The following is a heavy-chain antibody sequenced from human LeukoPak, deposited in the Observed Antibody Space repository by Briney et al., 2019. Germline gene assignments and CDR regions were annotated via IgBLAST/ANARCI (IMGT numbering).Heavy chain of an antibody. J-gene: IGHJ4*02. CDR1: GGSISSYY. CDR3: ARHRGIAVAGPRFDY. V-gene: IGHV4-4*07. Sequence: SETLSLTCTVSGGSISSYYWSWVRQPAGKGLEWIGRIYSSGSTNYNPSLKMRVTMSVDTSKNQFSLQLSSVTAADTAVYYCARHRGIAVAGPRFDYWGQGTLVTVSS. D-gene: IGHD6-13*01. CDR2: IYSSGST.